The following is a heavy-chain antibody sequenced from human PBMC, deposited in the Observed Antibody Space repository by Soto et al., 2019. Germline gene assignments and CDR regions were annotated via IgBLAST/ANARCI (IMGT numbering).Heavy chain of an antibody. CDR1: GGSISTPGYS. Sequence: SETLSLTCLVAGGSISTPGYSWSWIRQPPGKAPEWIGYGYHNGNAYPKPSPKIRVTISLDGAKNQFSLKMTSVTAADTGLYYCAARPYYHYGLDVWGQGTTVTVSS. V-gene: IGHV4-30-2*01. D-gene: IGHD3-16*01. J-gene: IGHJ6*02. CDR2: GYHNGNA. CDR3: AARPYYHYGLDV.